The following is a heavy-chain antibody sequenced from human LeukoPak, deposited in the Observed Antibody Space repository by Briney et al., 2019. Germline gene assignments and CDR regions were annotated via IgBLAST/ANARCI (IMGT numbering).Heavy chain of an antibody. CDR2: IYSGGST. CDR3: ASGGLRSFSVDY. V-gene: IGHV3-66*01. Sequence: GGSLRLSCAASGFTVSSNYMSWVRQAPGKGLEWVSVIYSGGSTYYADSVKGRFTISRDNAKNTLYLQMNSLRAEDAAVYYCASGGLRSFSVDYWGQGTLVTVSS. CDR1: GFTVSSNY. J-gene: IGHJ4*02. D-gene: IGHD3-16*01.